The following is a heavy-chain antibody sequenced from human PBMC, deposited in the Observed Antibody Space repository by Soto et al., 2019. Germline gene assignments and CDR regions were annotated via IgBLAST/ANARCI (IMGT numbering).Heavy chain of an antibody. CDR1: GFSFSIYN. V-gene: IGHV3-21*01. D-gene: IGHD6-19*01. CDR2: ISSSSNYI. J-gene: IGHJ4*02. CDR3: ARDERSVAVAPFFDH. Sequence: EVQLVESGGGLVRPGGSLRLSCAASGFSFSIYNMSWVRQAPGKGLEWVSFISSSSNYIYYADSVKGRFTISRDNAKNSLFLQMNNLRAEDTAVYFCARDERSVAVAPFFDHWGQGTQVTVSS.